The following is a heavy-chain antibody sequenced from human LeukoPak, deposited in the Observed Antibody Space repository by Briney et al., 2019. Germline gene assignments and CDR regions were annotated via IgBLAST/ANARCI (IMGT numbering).Heavy chain of an antibody. D-gene: IGHD3-3*01. CDR2: ISAFHGNT. CDR1: GSTFTSYG. J-gene: IGHJ5*02. V-gene: IGHV1-18*01. Sequence: ASVKVSCKASGSTFTSYGISWVRQAPGQGLEWMGWISAFHGNTNYAQKLQGRVTMTRDTSTSTAYMELRSLRSDDTAVYYCARDADYDFWSGYRNWFDPWGQGTLVSVSS. CDR3: ARDADYDFWSGYRNWFDP.